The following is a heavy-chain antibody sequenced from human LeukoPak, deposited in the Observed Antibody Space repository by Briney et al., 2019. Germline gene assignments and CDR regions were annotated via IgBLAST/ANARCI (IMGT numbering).Heavy chain of an antibody. V-gene: IGHV1-18*01. Sequence: ASVKVSCKASGYTFTSYGISWVRQAPGQGLEWMGWISAYSGNRNYAQKLQGRVTMTTDTSTSTAYMELRSLRSDDTAVYYCARVEAYCTRTSCYDYWGQGTLVTVSS. CDR3: ARVEAYCTRTSCYDY. CDR1: GYTFTSYG. J-gene: IGHJ4*02. CDR2: ISAYSGNR. D-gene: IGHD2-2*01.